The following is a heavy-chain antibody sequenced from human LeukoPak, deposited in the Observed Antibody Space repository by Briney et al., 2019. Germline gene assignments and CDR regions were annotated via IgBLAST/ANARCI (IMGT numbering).Heavy chain of an antibody. CDR3: ARHRRNYYGSGGLPFDF. CDR2: ISDSGHE. Sequence: SVTLSLTCTVSGGSIRSHYWSWIRQPPGKRPEWMAYISDSGHEIYNPSLKSRVAISVDTSKNQFSLKVTSVTAADTAVYFCARHRRNYYGSGGLPFDFWGQGILVTASS. D-gene: IGHD3-10*01. J-gene: IGHJ4*02. V-gene: IGHV4-59*08. CDR1: GGSIRSHY.